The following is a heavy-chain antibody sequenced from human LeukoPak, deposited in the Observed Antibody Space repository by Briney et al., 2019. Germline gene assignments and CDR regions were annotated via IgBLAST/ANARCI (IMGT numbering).Heavy chain of an antibody. CDR2: IGTASDT. Sequence: GGSLRLSCAASGFTFSSFDMHWVRHPTGQGLEWVSTIGTASDTCYPGSVEGRFTLSRDNAKNSLYLQMNSLTAGDTAVYYCSRGPPRGKYYYMDVWGKGTTVTVSS. J-gene: IGHJ6*03. V-gene: IGHV3-13*01. CDR3: SRGPPRGKYYYMDV. D-gene: IGHD1-1*01. CDR1: GFTFSSFD.